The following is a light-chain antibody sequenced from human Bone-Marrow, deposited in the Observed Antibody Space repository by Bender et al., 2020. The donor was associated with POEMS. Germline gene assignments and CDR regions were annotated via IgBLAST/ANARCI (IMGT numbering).Light chain of an antibody. CDR3: KSYAGSNDFV. V-gene: IGLV2-14*01. CDR1: NNF. CDR2: EVS. Sequence: QSALTQPASVSGSPGQWITISCTGTNNFVSWYQQFPGKAPRLIIYEVSYRPAGVPNRFSGSKSGNTASLTVSGLQAEDEADYYCKSYAGSNDFVFGTGTKVTVL. J-gene: IGLJ1*01.